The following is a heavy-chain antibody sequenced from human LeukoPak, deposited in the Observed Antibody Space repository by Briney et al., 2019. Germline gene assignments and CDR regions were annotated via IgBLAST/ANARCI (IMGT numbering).Heavy chain of an antibody. Sequence: SETLSLTCTVSGGSISISSYYWGWIRQPPGKGLEWIGSIYYSGSTYYNPSLKSRVTISVDTSKNQFSLKLSSVTAADTAVYYCARLGDIVVVPAAMTIDYWGQGTLVTVSS. D-gene: IGHD2-2*01. V-gene: IGHV4-39*01. CDR2: IYYSGST. CDR1: GGSISISSYY. CDR3: ARLGDIVVVPAAMTIDY. J-gene: IGHJ4*02.